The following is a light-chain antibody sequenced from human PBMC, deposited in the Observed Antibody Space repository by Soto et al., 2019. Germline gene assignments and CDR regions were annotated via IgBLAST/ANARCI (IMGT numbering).Light chain of an antibody. CDR1: SSNIGAGYD. V-gene: IGLV1-40*01. CDR2: TNN. J-gene: IGLJ2*01. CDR3: AVWDDSLNGVV. Sequence: QSVLTQPPSVSGAPGQRVTISCTGSSSNIGAGYDVHWYQQLPGTAPKLLIYTNNQRPSGVPDRFSGSKSGTSASLAISGLQSEDEADYYCAVWDDSLNGVVFGGGTKLTVL.